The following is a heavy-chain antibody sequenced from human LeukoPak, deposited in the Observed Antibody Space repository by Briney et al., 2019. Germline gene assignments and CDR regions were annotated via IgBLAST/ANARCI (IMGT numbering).Heavy chain of an antibody. CDR1: GGSISSSSYY. CDR2: IYYSGST. J-gene: IGHJ3*02. D-gene: IGHD6-6*01. CDR3: ARDSKDSSSSLDAFDI. Sequence: PSETLSLTCTVSGGSISSSSYYWGWIRQPPGKGLEWIGSIYYSGSTYYNPSLKSRITISVDTSKNQFSLKLSSVTAADTAVYYCARDSKDSSSSLDAFDIWGQGTMVTVSS. V-gene: IGHV4-39*07.